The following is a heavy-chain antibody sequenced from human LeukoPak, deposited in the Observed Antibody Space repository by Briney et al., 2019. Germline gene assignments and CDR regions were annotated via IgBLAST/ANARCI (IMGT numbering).Heavy chain of an antibody. CDR1: GYTFTDYY. J-gene: IGHJ1*01. Sequence: ASVKVSCEASGYTFTDYYLHWVRQAPGQGLEWMGIINPSGGSTSYGQKFQGRVTMTRDTSTSTVYMELSSLRIEDTAVYFCARGGGYNFGPAAYWGQGTLVTVSS. CDR3: ARGGGYNFGPAAY. V-gene: IGHV1-46*01. CDR2: INPSGGST. D-gene: IGHD5-18*01.